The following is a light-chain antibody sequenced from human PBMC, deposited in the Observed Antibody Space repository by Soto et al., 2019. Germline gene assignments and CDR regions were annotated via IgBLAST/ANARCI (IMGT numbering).Light chain of an antibody. J-gene: IGKJ4*01. CDR1: QSVSSN. V-gene: IGKV3-15*01. Sequence: EIVMTQSPATLSVSPGEGATLSCRASQSVSSNLAWFQQKPDQAPRLLIYSASARATGVPARFSGSESGTEYTLTISSLQSEDFAVYYCQQYNSWPLTFGGGTKVDIK. CDR2: SAS. CDR3: QQYNSWPLT.